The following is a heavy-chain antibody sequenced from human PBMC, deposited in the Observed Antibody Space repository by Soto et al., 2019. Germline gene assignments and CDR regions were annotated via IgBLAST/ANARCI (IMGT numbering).Heavy chain of an antibody. Sequence: QVQLVQSGGGLKKPGSSLKVSCKASGGTFSSYAISWVRQAPGQGLEWMGAIIGIVGTANYAQKFKGRVTITTDESRSTAYMELSSLRSEDTAVYYCARSRAKMVRGVMFAAYYYYGMDVWGQGTTVTVSS. D-gene: IGHD3-10*01. CDR1: GGTFSSYA. J-gene: IGHJ6*02. V-gene: IGHV1-69*01. CDR3: ARSRAKMVRGVMFAAYYYYGMDV. CDR2: IIGIVGTA.